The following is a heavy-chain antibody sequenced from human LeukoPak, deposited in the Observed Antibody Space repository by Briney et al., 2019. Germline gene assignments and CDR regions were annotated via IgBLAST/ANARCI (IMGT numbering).Heavy chain of an antibody. CDR1: GYTLTELS. CDR2: FDPEHGET. Sequence: ASVKVSCKVSGYTLTELSMHWVRQAPGKGLEWMGGFDPEHGETVYAQKFQGRVTITADKSTSTAYMELSSLRSEDTAVYYCASQRGYNWNYVASWGQGTLVTVSS. V-gene: IGHV1-24*01. CDR3: ASQRGYNWNYVAS. J-gene: IGHJ4*02. D-gene: IGHD1-7*01.